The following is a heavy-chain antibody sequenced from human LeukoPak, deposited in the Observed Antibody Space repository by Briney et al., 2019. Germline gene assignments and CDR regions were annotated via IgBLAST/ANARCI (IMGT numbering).Heavy chain of an antibody. Sequence: PGGSLRLSCAASGFTFSNAWMSWVRQAPGKGLEWVGRIKSKTDGCTTDYAAPVKGRFTISRDDSKNTLYLQMNSLKTEDTAVYYCTIPPGYCSSTSCQRNDYWGQGTLVTVSS. V-gene: IGHV3-15*01. CDR1: GFTFSNAW. J-gene: IGHJ4*02. D-gene: IGHD2-2*01. CDR3: TIPPGYCSSTSCQRNDY. CDR2: IKSKTDGCTT.